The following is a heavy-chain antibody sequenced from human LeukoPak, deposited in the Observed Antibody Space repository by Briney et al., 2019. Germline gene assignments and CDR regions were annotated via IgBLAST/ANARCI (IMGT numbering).Heavy chain of an antibody. Sequence: GASVKVSCKASGGTFSSYAISWVRQAPGQGLEWMGGIIPIFGTANYAQKFQGRVTITADESTSTAYMELSSLRSEDTAVYCCARAYCSSTSCYPFDYWGQGTLVTVSS. CDR2: IIPIFGTA. CDR1: GGTFSSYA. J-gene: IGHJ4*02. V-gene: IGHV1-69*01. D-gene: IGHD2-2*01. CDR3: ARAYCSSTSCYPFDY.